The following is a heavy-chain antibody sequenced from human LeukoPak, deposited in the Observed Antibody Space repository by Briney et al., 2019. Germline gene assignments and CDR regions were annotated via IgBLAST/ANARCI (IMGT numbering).Heavy chain of an antibody. V-gene: IGHV4-61*02. J-gene: IGHJ4*02. CDR3: ARAPPNFSWYVY. CDR2: IYTSGST. D-gene: IGHD6-13*01. CDR1: GGSISSGSYY. Sequence: SETLSLTCTVSGGSISSGSYYWSWIRQPAGKGLEWIGRIYTSGSTNYNPSLKSRVTISVDTSKNQFSLKLSSVTAADTAVYYCARAPPNFSWYVYWGQGTLVTVSS.